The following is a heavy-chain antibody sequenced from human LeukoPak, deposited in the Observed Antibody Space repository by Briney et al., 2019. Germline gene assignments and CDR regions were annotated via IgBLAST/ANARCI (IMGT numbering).Heavy chain of an antibody. J-gene: IGHJ4*02. CDR1: GYTFTYYR. V-gene: IGHV1-18*01. CDR2: TGSDYSNT. CDR3: ARTGIAVGDLDY. D-gene: IGHD6-19*01. Sequence: ASVKVSCKTSGYTFTYYRVSWVRQAPGQGLQWMGWTGSDYSNTEYAPSLQGRVTMTTDTSTNTAYMELRSLRSDDTAVYYCARTGIAVGDLDYWGQGTPVTVSS.